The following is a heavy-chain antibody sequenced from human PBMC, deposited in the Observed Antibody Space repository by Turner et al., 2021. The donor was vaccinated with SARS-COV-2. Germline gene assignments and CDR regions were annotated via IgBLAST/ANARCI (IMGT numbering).Heavy chain of an antibody. CDR1: GGAITSSGYY. Sequence: LHMQESRPGLLKPSDTLSLTRALSGGAITSSGYYWGWIRQPPGKGLEWIGAIYNGGNTYFNPSLKSRVTISLDTSKNQLSLILTSLTAADTAMYYCGTLGVAMIGVVPEAFDVWGQGTMVTVSS. CDR3: GTLGVAMIGVVPEAFDV. V-gene: IGHV4-39*01. CDR2: IYNGGNT. D-gene: IGHD3-22*01. J-gene: IGHJ3*01.